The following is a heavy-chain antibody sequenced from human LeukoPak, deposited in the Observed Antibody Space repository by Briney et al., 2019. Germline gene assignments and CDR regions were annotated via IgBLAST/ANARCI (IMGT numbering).Heavy chain of an antibody. V-gene: IGHV1-3*01. Sequence: ASVKVSCKASGYTFTSYAMHWVRQAPGQRLEWMGWINAGNGNTKYSQKFQGRVTITRDTSASTAYMELSSLRSEDTAVYYCARDASAAGTIEYFQHWGQGTLVTVSS. CDR3: ARDASAAGTIEYFQH. D-gene: IGHD6-13*01. J-gene: IGHJ1*01. CDR1: GYTFTSYA. CDR2: INAGNGNT.